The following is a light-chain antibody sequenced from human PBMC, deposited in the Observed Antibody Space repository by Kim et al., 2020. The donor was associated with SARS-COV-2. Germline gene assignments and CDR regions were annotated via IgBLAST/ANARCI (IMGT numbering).Light chain of an antibody. J-gene: IGLJ3*02. Sequence: QSGLTQPPSVSAAPGQKVTISCSGSSSNIGNNYVSWYQQLPGTAPKLLIYDNNKRPSGIPDRFSGSKSGTSATLGITGLQTGDEADYYCGTWDSSLSAWVFGGGTQLTVL. CDR3: GTWDSSLSAWV. CDR1: SSNIGNNY. V-gene: IGLV1-51*01. CDR2: DNN.